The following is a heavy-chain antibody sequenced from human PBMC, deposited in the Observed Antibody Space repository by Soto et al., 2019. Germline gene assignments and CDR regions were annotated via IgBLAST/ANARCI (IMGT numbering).Heavy chain of an antibody. J-gene: IGHJ4*03. D-gene: IGHD3-10*01. Sequence: GSLSLTCAASAFSFSSYGMSWDRQAPGKGLEWVSAISGGGDNTYYADSVKGRFTISRENSKNPLYLPMNRLTAEDSAVYYCVKSLNYYGSGRRDYWGQGP. CDR2: ISGGGDNT. CDR1: AFSFSSYG. CDR3: VKSLNYYGSGRRDY. V-gene: IGHV3-23*01.